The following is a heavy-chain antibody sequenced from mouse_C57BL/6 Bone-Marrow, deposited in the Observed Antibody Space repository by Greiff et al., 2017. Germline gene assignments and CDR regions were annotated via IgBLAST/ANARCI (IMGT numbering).Heavy chain of an antibody. CDR3: ARHDRLRRNYYAMDY. V-gene: IGHV5-9*01. J-gene: IGHJ4*01. CDR1: GFTFSSYT. CDR2: ISGGGGNT. Sequence: EVQVVESGGGLVKPGGSLKLSCAASGFTFSSYTMSWVRQTPEKRLEWVATISGGGGNTYYPDSVKGRFTISRDNAKNTLYLQMSSLRSEDTALYYCARHDRLRRNYYAMDYWGQGTSVTVSS. D-gene: IGHD2-2*01.